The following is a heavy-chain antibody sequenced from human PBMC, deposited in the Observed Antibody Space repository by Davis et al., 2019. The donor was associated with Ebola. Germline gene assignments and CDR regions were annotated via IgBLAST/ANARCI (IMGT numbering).Heavy chain of an antibody. CDR3: AAIAVTGTAGAFDF. J-gene: IGHJ3*01. CDR1: GFIFSSYA. CDR2: IGGSGGST. D-gene: IGHD6-13*01. V-gene: IGHV3-23*01. Sequence: GESLKISCAASGFIFSSYAMSWVRQAPGKGLEWVAAIGGSGGSTYYADSVKGRFTISRDNAKNTLYLQMNSLRAEDAGVYYCAAIAVTGTAGAFDFWGQGTMVTVSS.